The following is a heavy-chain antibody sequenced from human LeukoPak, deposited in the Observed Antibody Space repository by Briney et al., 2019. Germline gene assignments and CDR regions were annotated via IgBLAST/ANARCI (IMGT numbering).Heavy chain of an antibody. CDR2: IWYDGNKK. V-gene: IGHV3-33*01. J-gene: IGHJ3*02. D-gene: IGHD3-9*01. CDR1: GFTFSSHG. Sequence: GGSLRLSCTSSGFTFSSHGIHWVRQAPGKGLEWVAGIWYDGNKKYSADSVKGRFTISRDNAKNTLYLQMNSLRAEDTAVYYCARDRETYYDILTGYYTLGDAFDIWGQGTMVTVSS. CDR3: ARDRETYYDILTGYYTLGDAFDI.